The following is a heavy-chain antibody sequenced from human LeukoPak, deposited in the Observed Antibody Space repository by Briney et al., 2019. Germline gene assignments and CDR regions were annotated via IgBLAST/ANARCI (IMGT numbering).Heavy chain of an antibody. CDR1: GYSFTSYW. V-gene: IGHV5-51*01. CDR2: IDPDDFDT. J-gene: IGHJ4*02. Sequence: GESLRISCKGSGYSFTSYWISWVRQMPGKGLEWMGIIDPDDFDTRYSPSFQGQVTISADKSIRTAYLQWSSLKASDTAMYYCARRPGVGGGWNFDYWGQGTLVTVSS. CDR3: ARRPGVGGGWNFDY. D-gene: IGHD6-19*01.